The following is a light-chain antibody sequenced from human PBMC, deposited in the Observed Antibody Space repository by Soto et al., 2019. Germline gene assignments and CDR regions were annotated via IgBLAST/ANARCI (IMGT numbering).Light chain of an antibody. CDR1: QTPLHSTGYNY. CDR2: LVC. Sequence: DFVMTQSPLSLPHTRGERVSISCMFSQTPLHSTGYNYLYWYLQKPGQSPSPLIFLVCNRAPGAPVWFRGSGSGTDFKLKISRVEAEDVGVYYCMQALQTPTFGQGTKVDIK. V-gene: IGKV2-28*01. CDR3: MQALQTPT. J-gene: IGKJ1*01.